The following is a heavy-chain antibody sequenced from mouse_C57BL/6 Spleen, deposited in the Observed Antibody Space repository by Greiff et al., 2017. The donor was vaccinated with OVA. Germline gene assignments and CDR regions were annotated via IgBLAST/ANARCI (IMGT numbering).Heavy chain of an antibody. D-gene: IGHD1-1*02. CDR1: GYTFTDYE. CDR3: TRSGWTY. Sequence: QVQLKQSGAELVRPGASVTLSCKASGYTFTDYEMHWVKQTPVHGLEWIGAIDPETGGTAYNQKFKGKAILTADKSSSTAYMELRSLTSEDSAVYYCTRSGWTYWGQGTLVTVSA. V-gene: IGHV1-15*01. J-gene: IGHJ3*01. CDR2: IDPETGGT.